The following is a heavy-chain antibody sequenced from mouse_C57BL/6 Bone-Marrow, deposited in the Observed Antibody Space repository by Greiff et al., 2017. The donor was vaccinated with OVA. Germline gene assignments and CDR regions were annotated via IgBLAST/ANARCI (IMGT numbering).Heavy chain of an antibody. CDR3: ARPDDSGSCACGYFDV. J-gene: IGHJ1*03. V-gene: IGHV1-53*01. D-gene: IGHD1-1*01. CDR1: GYTFTSYW. Sequence: QVQLQQPGTELVKPGASVKLSCKASGYTFTSYWMHWVKQRPGQGLEWIGNINPSNGGTNYNEKFKSKATLTVDKSSSTAYMQLSSLTSEDSASYCSARPDDSGSCACGYFDVWGTGTTVTVSS. CDR2: INPSNGGT.